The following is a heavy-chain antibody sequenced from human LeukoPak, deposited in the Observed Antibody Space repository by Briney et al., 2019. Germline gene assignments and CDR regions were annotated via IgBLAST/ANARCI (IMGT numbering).Heavy chain of an antibody. Sequence: GGSLRLSCAASGFIFSSYGMHWVRQAPGKGLEWVAVIWSNGNTKDYADSVKGRFTISRDNSKNTLYLQMNSLRAEDTAVYYCATDRGGSPFDYWGQGTLVTVSS. V-gene: IGHV3-33*01. CDR1: GFIFSSYG. CDR2: IWSNGNTK. D-gene: IGHD3-10*01. J-gene: IGHJ4*02. CDR3: ATDRGGSPFDY.